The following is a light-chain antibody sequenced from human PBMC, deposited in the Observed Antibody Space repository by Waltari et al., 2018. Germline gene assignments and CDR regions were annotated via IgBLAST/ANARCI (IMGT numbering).Light chain of an antibody. J-gene: IGKJ1*01. CDR2: GTA. CDR3: QQYGISPWT. Sequence: EVVLTQSPGTLSLSAGEGANLSCRASQSISTTSLAWYQHKPGQAPTLLAYGTASRATGIPDRFSGSWSVTHFTLTIRRLEPEDFAVYYCQQYGISPWTFGQGTKVEVK. CDR1: QSISTTS. V-gene: IGKV3-20*01.